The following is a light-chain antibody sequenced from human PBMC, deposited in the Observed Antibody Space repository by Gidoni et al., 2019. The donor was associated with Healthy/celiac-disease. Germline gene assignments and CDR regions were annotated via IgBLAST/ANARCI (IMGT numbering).Light chain of an antibody. CDR3: QQRSNWQVT. CDR1: QSVSSY. J-gene: IGKJ3*01. V-gene: IGKV3-11*01. CDR2: DAS. Sequence: IVLTQSPATLSLSPGERATLSCRANQSVSSYLAWYQQKPGQAPRLLIYDASNRATGIPARFSGSGSGTDFTLTISSLEPEDFAVYYCQQRSNWQVTFXPXTKVDIK.